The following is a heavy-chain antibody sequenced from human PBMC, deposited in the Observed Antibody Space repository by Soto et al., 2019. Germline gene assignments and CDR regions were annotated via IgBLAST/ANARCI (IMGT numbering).Heavy chain of an antibody. Sequence: PGGSLRLSWAASGLTFSSYWMHWVRQATGKGLVWVSRIKTDGSVTSYADSVKGRFTISRDNAKNTLYLQMNSLRAKATAVYYCARVGVGAYYSDYWGQGTLVTVSS. J-gene: IGHJ4*02. V-gene: IGHV3-74*01. D-gene: IGHD1-26*01. CDR3: ARVGVGAYYSDY. CDR2: IKTDGSVT. CDR1: GLTFSSYW.